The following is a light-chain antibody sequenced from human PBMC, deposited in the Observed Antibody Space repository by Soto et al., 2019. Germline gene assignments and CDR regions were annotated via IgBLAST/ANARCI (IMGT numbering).Light chain of an antibody. Sequence: QSVLTQPASVSGSPGQSITISCTGTNNDFGNYNLVSWYQQHPGKAPKLMIFEGTKRPSGVSNRFSGSKSGNTASLTVSGLQAEDEADYYCCSYAGSSTLVFGTGTKVTVL. CDR1: NNDFGNYNL. J-gene: IGLJ1*01. CDR2: EGT. V-gene: IGLV2-23*01. CDR3: CSYAGSSTLV.